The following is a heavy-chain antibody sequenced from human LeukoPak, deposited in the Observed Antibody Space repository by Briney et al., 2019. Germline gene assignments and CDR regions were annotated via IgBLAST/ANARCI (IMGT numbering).Heavy chain of an antibody. D-gene: IGHD2-2*02. J-gene: IGHJ4*02. CDR1: GGSISRGDYY. Sequence: SQTLSLTCTVSGGSISRGDYYWSWIRQPPGKGLEWIGYIYHSGSTYYNPSLKSRVTISVDRSKNQLSLKLSYVTAADTAVYYCASSYCSITSCYTGDYWGQGTLVTVSS. V-gene: IGHV4-30-2*01. CDR2: IYHSGST. CDR3: ASSYCSITSCYTGDY.